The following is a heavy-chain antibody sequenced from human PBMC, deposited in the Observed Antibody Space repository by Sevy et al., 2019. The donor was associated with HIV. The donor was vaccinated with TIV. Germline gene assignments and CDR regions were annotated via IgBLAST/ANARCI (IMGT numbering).Heavy chain of an antibody. D-gene: IGHD2-15*01. CDR3: ARAYCSGGRCYSLAY. CDR1: GYSFTTYR. CDR2: ISALNGDT. Sequence: ASVTVSCKASGYSFTTYRITWIRQAPGQGLEWMGWISALNGDTNYAQKLQDRVTMTADTSTSTVYMELRSLRSDDTAVYYCARAYCSGGRCYSLAYWGQGTLVTVSS. V-gene: IGHV1-18*01. J-gene: IGHJ4*02.